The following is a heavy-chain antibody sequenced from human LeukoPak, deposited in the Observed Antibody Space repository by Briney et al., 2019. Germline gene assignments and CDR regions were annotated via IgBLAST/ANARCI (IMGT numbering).Heavy chain of an antibody. CDR1: GSIVSSNH. Sequence: GGSLRLSCAASGSIVSSNHMSWVRQAPGKGLGWVSVIYSGGDTYYADSVRGRFTISRDNSKNTLYLHMNSLRAEDTAVYYCARVVGGSSRSFDYWGQGTLVTVSS. D-gene: IGHD1-26*01. CDR2: IYSGGDT. J-gene: IGHJ4*02. CDR3: ARVVGGSSRSFDY. V-gene: IGHV3-53*01.